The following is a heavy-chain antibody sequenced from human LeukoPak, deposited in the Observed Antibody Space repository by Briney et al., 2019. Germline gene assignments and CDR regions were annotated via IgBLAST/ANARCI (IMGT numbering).Heavy chain of an antibody. Sequence: GGSLRLSCAASGFTFSDYYMSWIRQAPGKGLEYVSSISNNGGSTYYADSVKGRFTISRDNAKSTLFLQMSSLRVEDTAVYYCVKALSGWYPRKLFDYWGQGTLVTVSS. V-gene: IGHV3-64D*09. CDR1: GFTFSDYY. J-gene: IGHJ4*02. CDR2: ISNNGGST. CDR3: VKALSGWYPRKLFDY. D-gene: IGHD6-19*01.